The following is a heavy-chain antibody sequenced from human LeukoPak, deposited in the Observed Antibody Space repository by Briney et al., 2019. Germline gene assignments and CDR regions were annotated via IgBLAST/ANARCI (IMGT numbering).Heavy chain of an antibody. CDR1: GYNFIGYY. V-gene: IGHV1-2*02. CDR2: INPDSGVR. CDR3: ARGAPLDWWERQGGELFDY. J-gene: IGHJ4*02. Sequence: ASVKVSCKACGYNFIGYYIQWVRQAPGQGPEWMGWINPDSGVRNYAQKFQGRVTLTTDTSIATGFMELTRLTSDDTAVYYCARGAPLDWWERQGGELFDYWGQGTLVTVSS. D-gene: IGHD1-26*01.